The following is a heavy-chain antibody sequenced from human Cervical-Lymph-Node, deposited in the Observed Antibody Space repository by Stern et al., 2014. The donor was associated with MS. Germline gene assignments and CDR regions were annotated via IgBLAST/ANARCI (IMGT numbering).Heavy chain of an antibody. CDR1: GFSLNSLG. CDR3: LGVGDAMHV. V-gene: IGHV3-30*03. CDR2: ISFVGSNE. Sequence: MQLVESGGGVVQPGRSLRLSCAVSGFSLNSLGMHWVRQAPGKGLEWVAVISFVGSNERYGDSVKGRFSISRDISNNTLYLQMNSLRPEDTAVYYCLGVGDAMHVWGQGTTVIVSS. J-gene: IGHJ6*02.